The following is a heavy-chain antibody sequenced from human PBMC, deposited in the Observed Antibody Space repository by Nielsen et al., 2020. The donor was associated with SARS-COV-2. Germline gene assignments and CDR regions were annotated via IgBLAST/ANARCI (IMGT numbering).Heavy chain of an antibody. J-gene: IGHJ3*02. Sequence: SETLSLTCTVSGGSISSGGYYWSWIRQHPGKSLEWIGYIYYSGSTYYNPSLKSRVTISVDTSKNQFSLKLSSVTAADTAVYYCARGTMIVVVIGAFDIWGQGTMVTVSS. V-gene: IGHV4-31*03. D-gene: IGHD3-22*01. CDR2: IYYSGST. CDR3: ARGTMIVVVIGAFDI. CDR1: GGSISSGGYY.